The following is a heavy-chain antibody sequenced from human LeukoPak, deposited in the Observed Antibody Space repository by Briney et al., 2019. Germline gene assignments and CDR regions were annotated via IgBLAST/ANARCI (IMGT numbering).Heavy chain of an antibody. CDR3: ARRYYYDSSGYYLSPFDY. D-gene: IGHD3-22*01. J-gene: IGHJ4*02. CDR1: GYSISNGYY. Sequence: SETLSLTCTVSGYSISNGYYWGWIRQPPGKGLEWVGSIYHRGSTYYNPSLKSRVTISVDTSKNQFSLKLSSVTAADTAVYYCARRYYYDSSGYYLSPFDYWGQGTLVTVSS. V-gene: IGHV4-38-2*02. CDR2: IYHRGST.